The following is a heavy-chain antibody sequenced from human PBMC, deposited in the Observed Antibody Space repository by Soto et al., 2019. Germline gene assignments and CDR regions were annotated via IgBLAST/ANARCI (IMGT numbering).Heavy chain of an antibody. V-gene: IGHV3-30*18. J-gene: IGHJ6*02. CDR2: ISYDGSNK. CDR3: AKNRVVVPAAPTNYYYYYGMDV. Sequence: GGSLRLSCAASGFTFSSYGMHWVRQAPGKGLEWVAVISYDGSNKYYADSVKGRFTISRDNSKNTLYLQMNSLRAEDTAVYYCAKNRVVVPAAPTNYYYYYGMDVWGQGTTVTVSS. D-gene: IGHD2-2*01. CDR1: GFTFSSYG.